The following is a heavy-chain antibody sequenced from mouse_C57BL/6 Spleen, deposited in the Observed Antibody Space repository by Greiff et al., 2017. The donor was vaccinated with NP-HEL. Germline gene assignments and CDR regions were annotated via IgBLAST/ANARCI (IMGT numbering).Heavy chain of an antibody. Sequence: EVKLVESVAELVRPGASVKLSCTASGFNIKNTYMHWVKQRPEQGLEWIGRIDPANGNTKYAPKFQGKATITADTSSNTAYLQLSSLTSEDTAIYYCARGIYYYGSSLFAYWGQGTLVTVSA. V-gene: IGHV14-3*01. CDR2: IDPANGNT. D-gene: IGHD1-1*01. J-gene: IGHJ3*01. CDR3: ARGIYYYGSSLFAY. CDR1: GFNIKNTY.